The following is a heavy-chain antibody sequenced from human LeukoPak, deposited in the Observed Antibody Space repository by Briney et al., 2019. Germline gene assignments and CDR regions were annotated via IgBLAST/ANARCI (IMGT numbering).Heavy chain of an antibody. CDR2: ISGSGGST. V-gene: IGHV3-23*01. D-gene: IGHD2-2*01. J-gene: IGHJ4*02. CDR3: AKPSLGYCSSTSCYPGY. CDR1: GFTFSSYA. Sequence: GGSLRLSCAASGFTFSSYAMSWVRQAPGKGLDWVSAISGSGGSTYYADSVKGRFTISRDNSKNTLYLQMNGLRAEDTAVYYCAKPSLGYCSSTSCYPGYWGQGTLVTVSS.